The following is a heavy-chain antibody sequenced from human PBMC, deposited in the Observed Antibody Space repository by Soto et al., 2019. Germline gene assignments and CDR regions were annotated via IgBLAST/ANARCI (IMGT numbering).Heavy chain of an antibody. CDR3: ARHSLVIFGVLITGNWFDP. J-gene: IGHJ5*02. D-gene: IGHD3-3*02. Sequence: SETLSLTCTVSGGSISSSSYYWGWIRQPPGKGLEWIGSIYYSGSTYYNPSLKSRVTISVDTSKNQFSLKLSSVTAADTAVYYCARHSLVIFGVLITGNWFDPWCQGTLVTVCS. CDR2: IYYSGST. V-gene: IGHV4-39*01. CDR1: GGSISSSSYY.